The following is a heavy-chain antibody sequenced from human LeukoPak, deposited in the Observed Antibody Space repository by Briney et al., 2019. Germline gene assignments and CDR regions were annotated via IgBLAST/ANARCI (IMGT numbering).Heavy chain of an antibody. CDR1: GYSLTEVS. J-gene: IGHJ4*02. D-gene: IGHD3-10*01. Sequence: ASVKVSCKVSGYSLTEVSMHWVRQAPGKGLEWMGGFKLEDGKTIYAQKFQGRVTMTEDTSTDTAYMELRSLRSEDTAVYYCARDSGERGSGSYLIAYWGQGTLVTVSS. CDR2: FKLEDGKT. V-gene: IGHV1-24*01. CDR3: ARDSGERGSGSYLIAY.